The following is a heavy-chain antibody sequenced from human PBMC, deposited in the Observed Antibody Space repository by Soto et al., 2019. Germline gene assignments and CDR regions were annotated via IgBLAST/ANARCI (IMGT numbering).Heavy chain of an antibody. CDR2: IYYSGST. CDR3: ARVVTYYDFWSDYSGYNWFDP. Sequence: SETLSLTCTVSGGSISSYYWSWIRQPPGKGLEWIGYIYYSGSTNYNPSLKSRVTISVDTSKNQFSLKLSSVTAADTAVYYCARVVTYYDFWSDYSGYNWFDPWGQGTLVTVSS. CDR1: GGSISSYY. V-gene: IGHV4-59*01. J-gene: IGHJ5*02. D-gene: IGHD3-3*01.